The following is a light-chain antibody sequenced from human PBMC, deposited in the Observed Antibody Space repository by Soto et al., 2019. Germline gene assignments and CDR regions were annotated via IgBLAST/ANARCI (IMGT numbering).Light chain of an antibody. Sequence: ILMTQSPATLSVSPGERVTLSCGASETISSNLAWYQHRPGQAPRLLIYGASTRAPGVPARFSGSGSGTDFPLAISNLQPEDFGLYYCQHYHNFPRTFGQGTKLEIK. CDR1: ETISSN. J-gene: IGKJ2*01. CDR3: QHYHNFPRT. CDR2: GAS. V-gene: IGKV3-15*01.